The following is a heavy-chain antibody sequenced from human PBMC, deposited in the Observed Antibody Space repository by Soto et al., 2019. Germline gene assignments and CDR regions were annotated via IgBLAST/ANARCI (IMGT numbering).Heavy chain of an antibody. V-gene: IGHV1-8*01. CDR1: GYTFTSYD. J-gene: IGHJ5*02. CDR2: MNPSTGNT. CDR3: ARGRIIVAGGFDP. Sequence: QVQLVQSGAAVKKPGASVKVSCKASGYTFTSYDIIWGRQATGQGLGWMGWMNPSTGNTDSAEKCQGRLTMTRNTSISTDYMELSLLSFEDTAVYYCARGRIIVAGGFDPWGQGTLVTVSS. D-gene: IGHD6-19*01.